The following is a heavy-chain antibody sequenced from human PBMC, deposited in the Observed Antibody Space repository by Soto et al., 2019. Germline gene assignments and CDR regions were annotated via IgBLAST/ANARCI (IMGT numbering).Heavy chain of an antibody. D-gene: IGHD2-2*01. J-gene: IGHJ5*02. CDR1: GGSISSSSYY. CDR3: ARHRYQLLFVMWFDP. V-gene: IGHV4-39*01. Sequence: SETLSLTCTVSGGSISSSSYYWGWIRQPPGKGLEWIGSIYYSGSTYYNPSLKSRVTIPVDTSKNQFSLKLSSVTAADTAVYYCARHRYQLLFVMWFDPWGQGTLVTVSS. CDR2: IYYSGST.